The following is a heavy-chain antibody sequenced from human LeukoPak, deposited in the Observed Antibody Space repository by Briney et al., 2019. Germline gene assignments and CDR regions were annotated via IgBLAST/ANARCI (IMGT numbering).Heavy chain of an antibody. CDR3: AKAWNYGDLDAVHYFYYYMDV. Sequence: GGSLSLSCAASGFTFSNYAMSWVRQAPGKGLEWVSGISGSGTSTYYADSVKGRFTISRDNSQNMLYLQMNSLRGDDTAVYYCAKAWNYGDLDAVHYFYYYMDVWGKGSTVTVSS. CDR2: ISGSGTST. CDR1: GFTFSNYA. V-gene: IGHV3-23*01. D-gene: IGHD4-17*01. J-gene: IGHJ6*03.